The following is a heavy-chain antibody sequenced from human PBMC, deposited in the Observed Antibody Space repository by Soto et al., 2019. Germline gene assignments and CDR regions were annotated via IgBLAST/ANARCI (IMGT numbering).Heavy chain of an antibody. CDR2: SSYSGKA. D-gene: IGHD3-10*01. Sequence: SETISLTCTVSGGSNSSSYYYWGWIRQTPWEGPEWVGSSSYSGKALYNRSLESRVTISVDTSKNQFTLNLRSLTAADKAVYYCVIRYGGGSPNGFDPWGEGTLVTVSS. V-gene: IGHV4-39*01. J-gene: IGHJ5*02. CDR3: VIRYGGGSPNGFDP. CDR1: GGSNSSSYYY.